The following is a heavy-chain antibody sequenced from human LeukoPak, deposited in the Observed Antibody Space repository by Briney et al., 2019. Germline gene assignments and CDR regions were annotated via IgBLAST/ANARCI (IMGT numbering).Heavy chain of an antibody. J-gene: IGHJ6*02. Sequence: SETLSLTCAVSGGSISSSNWWSWVRQPPGKGLEWIGEIYHSGSTNYNPSLKSRVTISVDKSKNQFSLKLSSVTAADTAVYYCATDGSDYYYGMDVWGQGTTVTVSS. CDR1: GGSISSSNW. CDR3: ATDGSDYYYGMDV. V-gene: IGHV4-4*02. CDR2: IYHSGST. D-gene: IGHD2-15*01.